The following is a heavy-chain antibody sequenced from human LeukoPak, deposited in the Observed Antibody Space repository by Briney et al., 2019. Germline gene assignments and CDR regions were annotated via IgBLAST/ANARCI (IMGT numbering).Heavy chain of an antibody. D-gene: IGHD3-16*02. CDR2: INHSGST. CDR3: ARGLTVSDYIWESYRSRSWFDP. Sequence: SETLSLTCAVYGGSFSGYYWSWIRQPPGKGLEWIGEINHSGSTNYNPSLKSRVTISVDTSKNQFSLKLSSVTAADTAVYYCARGLTVSDYIWESYRSRSWFDPCGQGTLVTVSA. CDR1: GGSFSGYY. J-gene: IGHJ5*02. V-gene: IGHV4-34*01.